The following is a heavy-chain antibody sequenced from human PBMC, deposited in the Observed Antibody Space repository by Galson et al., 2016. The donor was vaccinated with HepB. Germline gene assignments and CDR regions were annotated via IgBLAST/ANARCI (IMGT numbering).Heavy chain of an antibody. CDR3: AKDPQYTTSSRGAFDI. D-gene: IGHD6-6*01. CDR2: ITGSVFST. V-gene: IGHV3-23*01. Sequence: SLRLSCAASGFSFSSYAMSWVRQAPGKGLEWVSTITGSVFSTYYADSVKGRFTISRDYSKNTLYLQMNSLRAEDTAVYYCAKDPQYTTSSRGAFDIWGQGKMVTVSS. CDR1: GFSFSSYA. J-gene: IGHJ3*02.